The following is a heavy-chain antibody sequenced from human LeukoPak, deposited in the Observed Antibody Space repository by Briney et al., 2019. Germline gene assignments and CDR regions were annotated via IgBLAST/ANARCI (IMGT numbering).Heavy chain of an antibody. D-gene: IGHD6-19*01. Sequence: GASVKVSCKASGYTFTDYYVHWVRQAPGQGLEWMGWINPNSGGTNYAQRFQGRVTMTRDTSISTAYMELRRLTSDDTALYYCARALYSSGWNRPNDYWGQGTLVTVSS. J-gene: IGHJ4*02. CDR2: INPNSGGT. CDR3: ARALYSSGWNRPNDY. CDR1: GYTFTDYY. V-gene: IGHV1-2*02.